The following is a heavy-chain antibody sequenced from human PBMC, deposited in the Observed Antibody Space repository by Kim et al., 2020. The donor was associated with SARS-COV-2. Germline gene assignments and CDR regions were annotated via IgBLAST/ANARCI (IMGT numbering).Heavy chain of an antibody. CDR3: ARGKPTIFGVGVTNWFDP. J-gene: IGHJ5*02. D-gene: IGHD3-3*01. CDR1: GGSISSSSYY. Sequence: SETLSLTCTVSGGSISSSSYYWGWIRQPPGKGLEWIGSIYYSGSTYYNPSLKSRVTISVDTSKNQFSLKLSSVTAADTAVYYCARGKPTIFGVGVTNWFDPWGQGTLVTVSS. V-gene: IGHV4-39*07. CDR2: IYYSGST.